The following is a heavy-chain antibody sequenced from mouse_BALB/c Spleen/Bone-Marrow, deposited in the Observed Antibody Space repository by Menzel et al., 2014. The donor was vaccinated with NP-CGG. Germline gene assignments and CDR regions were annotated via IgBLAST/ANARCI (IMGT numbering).Heavy chain of an antibody. D-gene: IGHD2-5*01. J-gene: IGHJ1*01. CDR2: IDPYDSEA. Sequence: SGAELVRPGASVNLSCKASGYTFTSYWMNWVMQRPEQGLEWIGRIDPYDSEAHYNQKFKDKAILTVGKSSSTAYMQLISLTSEDSAVYYCARSGSNFGRFFDVWGAGTTATVSS. CDR1: GYTFTSYW. V-gene: IGHV1-74*04. CDR3: ARSGSNFGRFFDV.